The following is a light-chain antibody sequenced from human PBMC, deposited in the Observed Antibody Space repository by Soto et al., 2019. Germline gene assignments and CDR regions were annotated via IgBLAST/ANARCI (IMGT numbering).Light chain of an antibody. Sequence: DIQLTQSPSFLSASVGDRVTITCRASQGISSYLAWYQQKPGKAPKLLISAASTLQSGVPSRFSGSGSGTEFTLTISSLQPEDFATYYCQQLNSYPITFVQGTRPE. CDR3: QQLNSYPIT. CDR1: QGISSY. V-gene: IGKV1-9*01. CDR2: AAS. J-gene: IGKJ5*01.